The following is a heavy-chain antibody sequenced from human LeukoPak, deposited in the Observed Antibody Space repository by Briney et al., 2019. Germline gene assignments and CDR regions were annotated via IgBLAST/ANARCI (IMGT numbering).Heavy chain of an antibody. CDR1: GGTFSSYA. CDR3: ATHLGYCSSTSCFSENWFGP. J-gene: IGHJ5*02. CDR2: IIPIFGTA. D-gene: IGHD2-2*01. Sequence: SVKVSCKASGGTFSSYAISWVRQAPGQGLEWMGGIIPIFGTANYAQKFQGRVTITADESTSTAYMELSSLRSEDTAVYYCATHLGYCSSTSCFSENWFGPWGQGTLVTVSS. V-gene: IGHV1-69*13.